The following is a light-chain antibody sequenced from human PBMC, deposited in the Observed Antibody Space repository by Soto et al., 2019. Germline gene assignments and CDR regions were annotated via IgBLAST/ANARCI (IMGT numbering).Light chain of an antibody. Sequence: SLGSIDGLSWYKQMPGNAPMRXINAQSISLSGVLSSFSGSGSVTEFTLTISSLQSADFATYYCLQNNTYPFSFGPGTKVNL. J-gene: IGKJ3*01. CDR3: LQNNTYPFS. CDR1: LGSIDG. V-gene: IGKV1-17*01. CDR2: AQS.